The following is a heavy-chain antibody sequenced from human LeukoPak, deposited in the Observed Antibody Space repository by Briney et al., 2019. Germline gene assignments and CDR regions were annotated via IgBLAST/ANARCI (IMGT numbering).Heavy chain of an antibody. V-gene: IGHV1-2*06. CDR3: AREVGEYYDSSGMSASDY. J-gene: IGHJ4*02. D-gene: IGHD3-22*01. CDR1: GYTFTGYY. Sequence: ASVKVSCKASGYTFTGYYMHWVRQAPGQGLEWMGRINPNSGGTNYAQKFQGRVTMTGDTSISTAYMELSRLRSDATAVYYCAREVGEYYDSSGMSASDYWGEGTLVTVSS. CDR2: INPNSGGT.